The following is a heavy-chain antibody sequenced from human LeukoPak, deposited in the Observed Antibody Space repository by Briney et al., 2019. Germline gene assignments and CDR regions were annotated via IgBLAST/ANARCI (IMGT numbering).Heavy chain of an antibody. CDR3: AKCGGDYSYYFDY. CDR2: ISGSGGST. J-gene: IGHJ4*02. V-gene: IGHV3-23*01. D-gene: IGHD2-21*02. Sequence: PGGSLRLSCAASGFTFSSYAMSWVRQAPGRGLEWVSAISGSGGSTYYADSVKGRFTISRDNSKNTLYLQMNSLRAEDTAVYYCAKCGGDYSYYFDYWGQGTLVTVSS. CDR1: GFTFSSYA.